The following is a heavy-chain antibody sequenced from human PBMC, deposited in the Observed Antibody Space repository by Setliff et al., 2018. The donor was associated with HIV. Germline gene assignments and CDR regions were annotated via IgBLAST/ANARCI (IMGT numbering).Heavy chain of an antibody. Sequence: PGGSLRLSCAASGFTFSNYAMSWIRQAPGKGLEWVSYISSGSSYTNYADSVKGRFTISRDNAKNSLYLQMSSLRAEDTAVYYCARLTTYCSSTRCPVHYFDSWGQGALVTVSS. J-gene: IGHJ4*02. CDR2: ISSGSSYT. V-gene: IGHV3-11*03. D-gene: IGHD2-2*01. CDR1: GFTFSNYA. CDR3: ARLTTYCSSTRCPVHYFDS.